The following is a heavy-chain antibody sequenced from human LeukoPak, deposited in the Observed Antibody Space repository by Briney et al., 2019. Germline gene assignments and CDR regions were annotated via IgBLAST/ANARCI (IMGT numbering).Heavy chain of an antibody. Sequence: SVKVSCKASGGTFSSYAISWVRQAPGQGLEWMGGIIPIFGTANYAQKFQGRVTITADESTSTAYMELSSLRSEDTAVYYCARGVITMIVAEGYAFDIWGQGTMVTVSS. D-gene: IGHD3-22*01. CDR1: GGTFSSYA. V-gene: IGHV1-69*13. CDR3: ARGVITMIVAEGYAFDI. J-gene: IGHJ3*02. CDR2: IIPIFGTA.